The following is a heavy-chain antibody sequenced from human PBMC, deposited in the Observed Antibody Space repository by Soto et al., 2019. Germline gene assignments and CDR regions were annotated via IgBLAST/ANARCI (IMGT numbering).Heavy chain of an antibody. J-gene: IGHJ5*02. CDR3: ARASGTLRIRKFET. V-gene: IGHV4-31*11. Sequence: QVQLQESGPGLVKPSQTVALTCAVSGGSISTAGYYWTWIHQHPGGGLGWIGAIYYTGTTYYNPSLRSRETISVDTSKNQFSLKLTSVTAADTAVYYCARASGTLRIRKFETWGQGTLVTVSS. CDR1: GGSISTAGYY. CDR2: IYYTGTT. D-gene: IGHD1-26*01.